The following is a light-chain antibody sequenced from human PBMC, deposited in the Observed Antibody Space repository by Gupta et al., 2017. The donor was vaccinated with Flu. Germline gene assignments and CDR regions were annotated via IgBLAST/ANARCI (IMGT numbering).Light chain of an antibody. Sequence: VLTQSPATLSLSLGERATLSCGASQPISGTYVAWYQQRLGQAPSLLMYNTYRRATGISDRFNGSGSGTEFTLAISRLEPEDSAVNYCQHYDDSLTFGQGTKLEI. CDR3: QHYDDSLT. CDR2: NTY. V-gene: IGKV3D-20*01. J-gene: IGKJ2*01. CDR1: QPISGTY.